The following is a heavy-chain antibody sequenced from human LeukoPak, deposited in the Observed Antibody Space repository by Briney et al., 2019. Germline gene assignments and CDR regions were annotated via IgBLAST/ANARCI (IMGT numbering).Heavy chain of an antibody. J-gene: IGHJ4*02. V-gene: IGHV3-53*01. D-gene: IGHD1-1*01. CDR3: ARDRNGDFDY. Sequence: GGSLRLSCAASGITFSNYVMSWVRQAPGKGLEWVSVIYSDDSTYYADSVKGRFTISRDNSKNTLYLQMNSLRAEDTAVYYCARDRNGDFDYWGQGTLVTVSS. CDR1: GITFSNYV. CDR2: IYSDDST.